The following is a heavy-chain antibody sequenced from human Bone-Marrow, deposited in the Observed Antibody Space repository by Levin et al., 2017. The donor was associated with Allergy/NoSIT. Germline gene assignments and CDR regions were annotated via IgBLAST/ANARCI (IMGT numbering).Heavy chain of an antibody. CDR3: ARDRNFKCSSTSCYVAFDI. CDR2: IKSDVSET. J-gene: IGHJ3*02. D-gene: IGHD2-2*01. Sequence: LSLTCAASGFTFSSYWMHWVRPAPGRGLVWVSRIKSDVSETNYGDSVKGRFTISRDNAKNTLYLQMNSLRAEDTAVYYCARDRNFKCSSTSCYVAFDIWGQGTMVTVSS. CDR1: GFTFSSYW. V-gene: IGHV3-74*01.